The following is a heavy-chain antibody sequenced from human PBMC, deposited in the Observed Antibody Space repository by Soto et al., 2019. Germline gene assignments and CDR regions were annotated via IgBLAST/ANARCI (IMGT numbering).Heavy chain of an antibody. J-gene: IGHJ4*02. Sequence: QLQLQESGPGLVKPSETLSLTCTVSGGPISSSSYYWGWIRQPPGKGLEWIGSIYYSGSTYYNPSLKSRVTISVDTSKNQFSLKLSSVTAADTAVYYCARRSGYCSSTSCYDNWGQGTLVTVSS. CDR3: ARRSGYCSSTSCYDN. D-gene: IGHD2-2*01. CDR1: GGPISSSSYY. V-gene: IGHV4-39*01. CDR2: IYYSGST.